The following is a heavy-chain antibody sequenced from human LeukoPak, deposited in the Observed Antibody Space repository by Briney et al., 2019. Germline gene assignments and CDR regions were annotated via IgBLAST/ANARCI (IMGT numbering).Heavy chain of an antibody. D-gene: IGHD2-21*01. Sequence: GGSLRLSCAASGFIFSHYTMTWVRQAPGKGLEWVSSINGSGDATKYADFVMGRFTISRDNSKNTVSLQMNSLRAEDTAVYYCAKSDCGSDGCKLLNYWGQGILVMASS. V-gene: IGHV3-23*01. J-gene: IGHJ4*02. CDR1: GFIFSHYT. CDR3: AKSDCGSDGCKLLNY. CDR2: INGSGDAT.